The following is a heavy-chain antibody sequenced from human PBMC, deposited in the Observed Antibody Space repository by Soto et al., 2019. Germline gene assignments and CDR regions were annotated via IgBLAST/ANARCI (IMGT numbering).Heavy chain of an antibody. CDR2: IIPIFGTA. J-gene: IGHJ3*01. CDR1: GGTFSSYA. D-gene: IGHD3-9*01. Sequence: QVQLVQSGAEVKKPGSSVKVSCKASGGTFSSYAISWVRQAPGQGLEWMGGIIPIFGTANYAQKFQGRVKITADESTSTAYMELSSLRSEDTAVYYCAREGTIGGLRSPKRDWGQGTMVTVSS. CDR3: AREGTIGGLRSPKRD. V-gene: IGHV1-69*01.